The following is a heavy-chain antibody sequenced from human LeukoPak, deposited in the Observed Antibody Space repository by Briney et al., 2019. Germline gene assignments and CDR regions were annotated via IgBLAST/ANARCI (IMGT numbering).Heavy chain of an antibody. V-gene: IGHV4-30-2*01. CDR2: IYHSGST. CDR1: GGSISSGGYS. J-gene: IGHJ6*02. CDR3: ARDILVSPSPPGLHYYYYYGMDV. Sequence: SETLSLTCAVSGGSISSGGYSWSWIRQPPGKGLEWIGYIYHSGSTYYNPSLKSRVTISVDRSKNQFSLKLSSVTAADTAVYYCARDILVSPSPPGLHYYYYYGMDVWGQGTTVTVSS. D-gene: IGHD2-15*01.